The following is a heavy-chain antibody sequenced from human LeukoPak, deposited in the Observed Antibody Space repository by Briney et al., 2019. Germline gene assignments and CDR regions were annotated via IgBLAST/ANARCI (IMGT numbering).Heavy chain of an antibody. V-gene: IGHV4-4*07. Sequence: SETLSLTCTVSGASISSYYWSWIRQPAGKGLEWIGRFYTSGSTNYSPSLKSRVAMSVDKSKNQFSLKLSSVTAADTAVYYCARVIPLSTVIPGGYMDVWGKGTTVTVSS. CDR2: FYTSGST. J-gene: IGHJ6*03. CDR3: ARVIPLSTVIPGGYMDV. D-gene: IGHD4-11*01. CDR1: GASISSYY.